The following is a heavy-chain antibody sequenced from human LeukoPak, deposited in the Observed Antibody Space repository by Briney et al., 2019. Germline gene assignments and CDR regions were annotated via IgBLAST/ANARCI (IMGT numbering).Heavy chain of an antibody. J-gene: IGHJ5*02. CDR2: INHSGSI. CDR3: ASSGVAVDGGNWFDP. CDR1: GGSFSGYY. D-gene: IGHD6-19*01. V-gene: IGHV4-34*01. Sequence: PSETLSLTCAVYGGSFSGYYWSWIRQPPGKGLEWIGEINHSGSINYNPSLKSRVTISVDTSKNQFSRTPSSVTVAHTAMYYCASSGVAVDGGNWFDPWGQGTLVTVSS.